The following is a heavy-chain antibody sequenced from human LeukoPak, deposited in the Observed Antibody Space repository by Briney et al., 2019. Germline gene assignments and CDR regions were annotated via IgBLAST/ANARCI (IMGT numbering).Heavy chain of an antibody. D-gene: IGHD2-2*01. CDR3: AREAVCSSASCEIDY. CDR2: INPNSGDT. J-gene: IGHJ4*02. V-gene: IGHV1-2*02. CDR1: GYSFTGYY. Sequence: GASVKVSCKAPGYSFTGYYLHWVRQAPGQGLEWMGWINPNSGDTHYAQKFQGRVTMTRDTSISTAYMELSRLRSDDTAFYYCAREAVCSSASCEIDYWGQGTLVTVSS.